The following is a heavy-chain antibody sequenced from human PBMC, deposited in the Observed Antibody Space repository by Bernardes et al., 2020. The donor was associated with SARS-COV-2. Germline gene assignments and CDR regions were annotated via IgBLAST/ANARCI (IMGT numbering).Heavy chain of an antibody. V-gene: IGHV3-23*01. CDR3: AKCSPGESHGLDV. J-gene: IGHJ6*02. CDR1: GLTFSTYA. D-gene: IGHD3-16*01. CDR2: ISGSGSRT. Sequence: GGSLRPPCAASGLTFSTYAMIWVRQAPGKGLEWVSTISGSGSRTYYADSAKGRFTISRDNSENALHLQIDSLRTEDSALYYGAKCSPGESHGLDVWGQGTTVTVSS.